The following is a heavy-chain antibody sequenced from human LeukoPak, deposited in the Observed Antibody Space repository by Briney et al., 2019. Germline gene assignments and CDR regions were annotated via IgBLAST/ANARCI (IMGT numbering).Heavy chain of an antibody. V-gene: IGHV3-30*02. J-gene: IGHJ1*01. CDR2: MRYDGGNK. CDR1: GFTFSSYG. Sequence: GGSLRLSCAASGFTFSSYGMHWVRQAPGKGLEWVAFMRYDGGNKYYADSVKGRFTISRDNSKNTLYLQMNSLRAEDTAVYYCAKVPYCSSTSCSAEYFQHWGQGTLVTVSS. CDR3: AKVPYCSSTSCSAEYFQH. D-gene: IGHD2-2*01.